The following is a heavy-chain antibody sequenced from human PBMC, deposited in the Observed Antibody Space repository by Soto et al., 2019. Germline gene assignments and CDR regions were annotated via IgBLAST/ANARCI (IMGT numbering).Heavy chain of an antibody. Sequence: QVQLVESGGGVVQPGRSLRLSCVASGFTFSSYGMHWVRQAPGKGLEWVAVISYDGSNKYSADSVKGRFTISRDNSKNTLYLQMTSLRAEDTAVYYCAKDSGGSYYYFDYWGQGTLVTVSS. CDR3: AKDSGGSYYYFDY. CDR2: ISYDGSNK. J-gene: IGHJ4*02. V-gene: IGHV3-30*18. CDR1: GFTFSSYG. D-gene: IGHD1-26*01.